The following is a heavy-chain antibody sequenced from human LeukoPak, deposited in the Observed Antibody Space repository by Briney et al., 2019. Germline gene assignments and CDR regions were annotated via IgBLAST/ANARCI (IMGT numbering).Heavy chain of an antibody. V-gene: IGHV3-30*04. D-gene: IGHD1/OR15-1a*01. CDR2: VSNDGGII. CDR3: AKGGEQRTFRCGMDS. Sequence: GGSLRLSCAASGFILSTFAMHWVRQAPGKGLEWVALVSNDGGIIYYGASVRGRFTISRDNLENTLYLQMNSLRGDDTAVYYCAKGGEQRTFRCGMDSWGQGTLVTVSS. CDR1: GFILSTFA. J-gene: IGHJ4*02.